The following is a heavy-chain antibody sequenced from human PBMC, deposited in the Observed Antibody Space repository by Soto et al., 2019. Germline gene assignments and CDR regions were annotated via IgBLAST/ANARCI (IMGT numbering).Heavy chain of an antibody. CDR2: VHHSGTT. Sequence: PSETLSLTCTVSGDSISSYYGTWIRQSPGKGLEWIGNVHHSGTTNYNPSLKSRVTMSVDTSKNQFSLKLSSVTAADTAVYYCARHQSHSSSYVDPWGQGTLVTVSS. D-gene: IGHD6-13*01. J-gene: IGHJ5*02. CDR1: GDSISSYY. V-gene: IGHV4-59*08. CDR3: ARHQSHSSSYVDP.